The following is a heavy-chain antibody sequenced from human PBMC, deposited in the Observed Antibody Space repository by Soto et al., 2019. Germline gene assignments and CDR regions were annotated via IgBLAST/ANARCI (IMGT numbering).Heavy chain of an antibody. J-gene: IGHJ6*02. V-gene: IGHV1-69*13. CDR2: IIPIFGTA. Sequence: SVKVSCKASGGTFTSYAITWARQAPGQGLEWMGGIIPIFGTANYAQKFQGRVTITADESTSTAYMELSSLRSEDTAVYYCAIVIAARPVIPYYYYGMDVWGQGTTVTVSS. CDR1: GGTFTSYA. D-gene: IGHD6-6*01. CDR3: AIVIAARPVIPYYYYGMDV.